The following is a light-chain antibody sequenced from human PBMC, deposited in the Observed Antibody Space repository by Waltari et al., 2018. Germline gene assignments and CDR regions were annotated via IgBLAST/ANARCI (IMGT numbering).Light chain of an antibody. Sequence: DIVMTQSPDSLAVSPGDRAILTCRASQSISSNLAWFQQKPGQSPRLLIYGASARASGVPARFSGSGSGTEFTLTITSLQSEDFAVYYCQQYHALPPSTFGQGTRV. CDR1: QSISSN. CDR3: QQYHALPPST. CDR2: GAS. V-gene: IGKV3-15*01. J-gene: IGKJ1*01.